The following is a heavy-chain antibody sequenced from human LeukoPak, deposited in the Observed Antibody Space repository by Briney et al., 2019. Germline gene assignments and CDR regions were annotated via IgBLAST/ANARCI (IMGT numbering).Heavy chain of an antibody. V-gene: IGHV3-53*01. J-gene: IGHJ6*03. CDR2: IYSGGST. Sequence: SGGSLRLSCAASGFTVSSNYMSWARQAPGKGLEWVSGIYSGGSTYYADSVKGRLTISRDNLKNTLYLQMNSLRAEDTAVYYCARVPDFRSGYYYNYYMDVWGKGTTVTVSS. CDR1: GFTVSSNY. CDR3: ARVPDFRSGYYYNYYMDV. D-gene: IGHD3-3*01.